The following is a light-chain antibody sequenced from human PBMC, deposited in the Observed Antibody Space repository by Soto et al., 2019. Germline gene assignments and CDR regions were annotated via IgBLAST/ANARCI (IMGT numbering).Light chain of an antibody. V-gene: IGLV2-14*01. Sequence: QSALTQPASVSASPGQSITISCTGTSNDIGVYDYVSWYQQHPGQAPKVIIYEVSNRPSGVSSRFSGSKSGNTASLTISGLQAEDEGDYYCTSYTNIKTYVFGTGTKVTVL. J-gene: IGLJ1*01. CDR1: SNDIGVYDY. CDR2: EVS. CDR3: TSYTNIKTYV.